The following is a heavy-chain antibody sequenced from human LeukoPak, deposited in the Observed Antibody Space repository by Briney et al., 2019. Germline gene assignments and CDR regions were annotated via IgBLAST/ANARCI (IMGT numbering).Heavy chain of an antibody. CDR1: GYTFTTHW. CDR3: ARRSDLSSSWFFDY. Sequence: GESLKISGKGSGYTFTTHWIAWVRQLPGKGLGWMGIIYPGDSDTRYSPSFQGQVTISADKSISTAYLQWSSLKASDTAMYYCARRSDLSSSWFFDYWGQGTLVTVSS. V-gene: IGHV5-51*01. D-gene: IGHD6-13*01. CDR2: IYPGDSDT. J-gene: IGHJ4*02.